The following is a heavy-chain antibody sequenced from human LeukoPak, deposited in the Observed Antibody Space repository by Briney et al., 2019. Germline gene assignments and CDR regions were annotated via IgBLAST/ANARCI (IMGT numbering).Heavy chain of an antibody. Sequence: SETLSLTCAVSGGSMRGGGSSWGWIRQAPGKGLEWIGYVYQNGNAYYNPSLKSRVTISVDRSKNQFSLRLHSVTAADTALYYCARAGLFLFDSWGQGLLVTVSS. D-gene: IGHD2/OR15-2a*01. CDR2: VYQNGNA. CDR1: GGSMRGGGSS. J-gene: IGHJ4*02. V-gene: IGHV4-30-2*01. CDR3: ARAGLFLFDS.